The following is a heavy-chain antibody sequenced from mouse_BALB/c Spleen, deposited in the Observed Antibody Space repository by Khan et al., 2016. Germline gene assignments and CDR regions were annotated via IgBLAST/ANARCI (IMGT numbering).Heavy chain of an antibody. D-gene: IGHD1-1*01. CDR3: ASLLLRFHY. J-gene: IGHJ2*01. CDR2: IDPTNGNT. Sequence: VRLQQSGAELAKPGASVKLSCTASGFNIKDTYMHWVEQRPEQGLEWVGRIDPTNGNTKYDPKFQGQATITADTSSNTAYLQLSSLTSEDTAVYYCASLLLRFHYWGQGTTLTVSS. CDR1: GFNIKDTY. V-gene: IGHV14-3*02.